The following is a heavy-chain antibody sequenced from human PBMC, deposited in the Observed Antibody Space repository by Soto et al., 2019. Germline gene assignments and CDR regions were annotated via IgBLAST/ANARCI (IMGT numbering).Heavy chain of an antibody. Sequence: SETLSLTCTVSSYSISSGYYWGWIRQPPGKGLEWIGSIYHSGTTYYNPSLKSRVAISLDPSKNQLSLRLTSVTAADTAVYYCARAGVGHGPAYFDYWGQGTLVTVSS. D-gene: IGHD2-15*01. CDR2: IYHSGTT. J-gene: IGHJ4*02. CDR1: SYSISSGYY. V-gene: IGHV4-38-2*02. CDR3: ARAGVGHGPAYFDY.